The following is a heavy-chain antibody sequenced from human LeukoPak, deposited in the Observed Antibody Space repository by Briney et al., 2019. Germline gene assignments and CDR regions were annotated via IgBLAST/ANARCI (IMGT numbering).Heavy chain of an antibody. V-gene: IGHV3-7*01. CDR2: IKQDGSEK. D-gene: IGHD6-6*01. Sequence: GGSLRLSCAASGFTFSSYWMSWVRQAPRKGLEWVANIKQDGSEKYYVDSVKGRFTISRDNAKNSLYLQMNSLRAEDTAVYYCHIAARRRNYYYYYMDVWGKGTTVTVSS. J-gene: IGHJ6*03. CDR1: GFTFSSYW. CDR3: HIAARRRNYYYYYMDV.